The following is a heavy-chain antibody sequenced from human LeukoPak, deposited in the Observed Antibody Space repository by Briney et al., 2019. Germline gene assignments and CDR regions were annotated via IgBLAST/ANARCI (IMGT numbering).Heavy chain of an antibody. V-gene: IGHV3-20*04. D-gene: IGHD5-18*01. CDR2: INWNGGST. CDR1: GFTFDDYG. J-gene: IGHJ3*02. Sequence: GGSLRLSCAASGFTFDDYGMSWVRQAPGKGLEWVSGINWNGGSTGYADSVRGRFTISRDNAKNSLYLQMNSLKTEDTAVYYCTDTATATGDAFDIWGQGTMVTVSS. CDR3: TDTATATGDAFDI.